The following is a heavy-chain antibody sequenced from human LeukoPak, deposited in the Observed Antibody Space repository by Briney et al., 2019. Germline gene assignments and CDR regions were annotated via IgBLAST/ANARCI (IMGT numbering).Heavy chain of an antibody. Sequence: SETLSLTCTVSGGSISSYYWSWIRQPPGKGLEWIGDMSYSGRTNHNPSLKSRLTISVDTSKNQFSLKLSSVTAADTAVYYCARYWNAATAYDYWGQGTLVTVSS. V-gene: IGHV4-59*01. J-gene: IGHJ4*02. CDR1: GGSISSYY. CDR3: ARYWNAATAYDY. CDR2: MSYSGRT. D-gene: IGHD1-1*01.